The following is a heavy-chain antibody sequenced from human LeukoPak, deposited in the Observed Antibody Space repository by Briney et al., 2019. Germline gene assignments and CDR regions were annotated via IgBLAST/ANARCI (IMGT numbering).Heavy chain of an antibody. Sequence: TGGSLRLSCAASGFTFSSYGMHWVRQAPGKGLEWVAVIWYGGSNKYYADSVKGRFTISRDNSKNTLYLQMNSLRAEDTAVYYCAKGTDDFWSGYYEYYFDYWGQGTLVTVSS. CDR3: AKGTDDFWSGYYEYYFDY. CDR2: IWYGGSNK. V-gene: IGHV3-30*02. CDR1: GFTFSSYG. D-gene: IGHD3-3*01. J-gene: IGHJ4*02.